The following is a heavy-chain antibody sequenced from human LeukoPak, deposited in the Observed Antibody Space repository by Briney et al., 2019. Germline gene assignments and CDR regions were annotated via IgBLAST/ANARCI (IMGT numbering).Heavy chain of an antibody. D-gene: IGHD4/OR15-4a*01. CDR3: ARDHDYGADY. J-gene: IGHJ4*02. Sequence: ASVTVSCKTSGYSFTGHFLHWLRQAPGQGLEWMGWIKPDNGVTFYAQKFQGRFTMSRDMSMSTVYMDLSSPTSDDTATYYCARDHDYGADYWGQGTLVIVS. CDR1: GYSFTGHF. V-gene: IGHV1-2*02. CDR2: IKPDNGVT.